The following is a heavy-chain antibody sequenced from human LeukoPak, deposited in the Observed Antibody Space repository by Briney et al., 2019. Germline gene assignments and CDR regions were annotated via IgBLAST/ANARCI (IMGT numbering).Heavy chain of an antibody. Sequence: GGSLRLSCAASGFTFSDNYMSWIRQAPGKGLEGVSYISNGGTTAKYADSVEGRFTISRDNAKNFLYLQMNSLRAEDTAVYFCASEPRLLDHWGQGTLVTVSS. CDR3: ASEPRLLDH. D-gene: IGHD6-25*01. CDR1: GFTFSDNY. CDR2: ISNGGTTA. J-gene: IGHJ4*02. V-gene: IGHV3-11*04.